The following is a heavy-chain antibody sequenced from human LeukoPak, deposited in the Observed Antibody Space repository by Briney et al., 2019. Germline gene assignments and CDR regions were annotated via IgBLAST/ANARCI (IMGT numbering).Heavy chain of an antibody. J-gene: IGHJ5*02. CDR1: GFTFSSYA. V-gene: IGHV3-23*01. D-gene: IGHD6-13*01. CDR3: AKGPSSSWSNWFDP. Sequence: PGGSLRLSCAASGFTFSSYAMSWVRQAPGKGLEWVSAISGSGGSTYYADSVKGRFTISRDNSKNPLYLQMNSLRAEDTAVYYCAKGPSSSWSNWFDPWGQGTLVTVSS. CDR2: ISGSGGST.